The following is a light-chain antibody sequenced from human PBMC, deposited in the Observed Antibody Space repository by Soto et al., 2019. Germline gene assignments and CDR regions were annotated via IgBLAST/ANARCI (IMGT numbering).Light chain of an antibody. J-gene: IGKJ4*01. CDR1: QSVSSSY. CDR2: GAS. V-gene: IGKV3-20*01. Sequence: EIVLTQSPGTLSLSPGERATLSCRASQSVSSSYLAWYQQKPGQAPRLLIYGASSRATGIPDRFSGSGSGTYFTLTISRLEAEDFAEYYCQQYCNSPAFGGGTKVEIK. CDR3: QQYCNSPA.